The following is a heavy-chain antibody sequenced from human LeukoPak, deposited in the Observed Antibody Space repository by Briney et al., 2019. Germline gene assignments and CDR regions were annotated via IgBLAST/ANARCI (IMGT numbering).Heavy chain of an antibody. Sequence: SETLSLTCAVYGGSFSGYYWSWIPQPPGKGLEWIGEINHSGSTNYNPSLKSRVTISVDTSKNQFSLKLSSVTAADTAVYYCARVPSSSHWFDPWGQGTLVTVSS. CDR2: INHSGST. D-gene: IGHD6-6*01. CDR3: ARVPSSSHWFDP. CDR1: GGSFSGYY. J-gene: IGHJ5*02. V-gene: IGHV4-34*01.